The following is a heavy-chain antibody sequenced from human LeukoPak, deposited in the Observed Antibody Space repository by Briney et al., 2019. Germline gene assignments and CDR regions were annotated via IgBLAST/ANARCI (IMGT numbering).Heavy chain of an antibody. J-gene: IGHJ4*02. Sequence: SETLSLTCTVSGGSTSSYYWSWIRQPPGKGLEWIGYIYYSGSTNYNPSLKSRVTISVDTSKNQFSLKLSSVTAADTAVYYCAGGFIVVVPAAILYWGQGTLVTVSS. CDR1: GGSTSSYY. D-gene: IGHD2-2*02. CDR2: IYYSGST. V-gene: IGHV4-59*08. CDR3: AGGFIVVVPAAILY.